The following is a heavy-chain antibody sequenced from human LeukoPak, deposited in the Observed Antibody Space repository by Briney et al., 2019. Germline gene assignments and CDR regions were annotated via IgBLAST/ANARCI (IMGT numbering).Heavy chain of an antibody. CDR1: GFTFSSYW. J-gene: IGHJ4*02. CDR2: INSDGSST. V-gene: IGHV3-74*01. CDR3: ARGIIASTMTPFDY. Sequence: AGSLRLSCAASGFTFSSYWMHWVRQAPGKGLVWVSRINSDGSSTSYADSVKGRFTISRDNAKNTLYLQMNSLRAEGTAVYYCARGIIASTMTPFDYWGQGTLVTVSS. D-gene: IGHD5/OR15-5a*01.